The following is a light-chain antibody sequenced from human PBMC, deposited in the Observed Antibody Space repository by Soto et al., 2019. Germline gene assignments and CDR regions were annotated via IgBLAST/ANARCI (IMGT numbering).Light chain of an antibody. CDR3: QQYNNWPWT. V-gene: IGKV3-15*01. J-gene: IGKJ1*01. Sequence: MTQSPSSLSASVGDRVTITCRASQSISSFLNWYQQTVGQAPTLLIFGASTRATGIPARFSGSGSGTEFTLTITSLQSEDFAVYFCQQYNNWPWTFGQGTKVDIK. CDR1: QSISSF. CDR2: GAS.